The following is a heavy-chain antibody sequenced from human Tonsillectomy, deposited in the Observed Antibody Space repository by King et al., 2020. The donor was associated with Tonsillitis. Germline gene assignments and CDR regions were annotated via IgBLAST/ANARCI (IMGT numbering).Heavy chain of an antibody. J-gene: IGHJ3*02. Sequence: DVQLVESGGGLVQPGRSLRLSCAASGFTFDDYAMHWVRQAPGKGLEWVSGISWNSGSIVYADSVKGRFTISRDNAKNSLYLQMNSLRAEDTALYSCAKDIPSSGWYGAAFDIWGQGTMVTVSS. CDR1: GFTFDDYA. CDR2: ISWNSGSI. V-gene: IGHV3-9*01. D-gene: IGHD6-19*01. CDR3: AKDIPSSGWYGAAFDI.